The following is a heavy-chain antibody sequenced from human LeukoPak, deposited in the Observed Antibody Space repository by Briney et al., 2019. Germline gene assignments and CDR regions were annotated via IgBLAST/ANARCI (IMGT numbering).Heavy chain of an antibody. V-gene: IGHV3-48*03. CDR3: VRDNLENQWLERSY. CDR2: ISASETSI. Sequence: GGSLRLSCAASGFTFSLYNMNWARQAPGKGLEWVSQISASETSIKYAGSVRGRFTISRDNVKNSVYLQMNSLRAEDTAIYYCVRDNLENQWLERSYWGQGTLVTVSS. CDR1: GFTFSLYN. D-gene: IGHD6-19*01. J-gene: IGHJ4*02.